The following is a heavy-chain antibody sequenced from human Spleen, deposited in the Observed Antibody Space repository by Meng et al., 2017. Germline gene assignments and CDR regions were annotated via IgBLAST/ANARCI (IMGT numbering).Heavy chain of an antibody. CDR1: GFTFNSYA. Sequence: GGSLRLSCAASGFTFNSYAMSWVRQAPGKGLEWVSAISGSGGSTYYTDSVKGRFTISRDNSKNTLYLQMNSLRAEDTAVYYCARDREALFDYWGQGTRVTVSS. CDR2: ISGSGGST. J-gene: IGHJ4*02. CDR3: ARDREALFDY. V-gene: IGHV3-23*01.